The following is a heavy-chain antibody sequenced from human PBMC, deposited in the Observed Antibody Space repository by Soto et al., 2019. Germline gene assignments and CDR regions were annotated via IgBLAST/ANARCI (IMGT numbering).Heavy chain of an antibody. CDR3: ASYYYSSGSPHDASDI. D-gene: IGHD3-10*01. Sequence: GGSLRLSCAASGFTFSTYAMTWVRQAPGKGLEWVSAISASGDNTYYADSVKGRFTISRDNSKSTLYLQMDSLRAKDTALYYCASYYYSSGSPHDASDIWGQGTMVTVSS. CDR2: ISASGDNT. V-gene: IGHV3-23*01. CDR1: GFTFSTYA. J-gene: IGHJ3*02.